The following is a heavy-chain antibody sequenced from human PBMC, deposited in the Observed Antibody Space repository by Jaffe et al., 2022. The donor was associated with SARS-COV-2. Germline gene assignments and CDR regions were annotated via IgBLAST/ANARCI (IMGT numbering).Heavy chain of an antibody. D-gene: IGHD2-2*02. J-gene: IGHJ6*02. CDR3: ARGTFFNTYTHTNLGMDV. CDR2: MNPNSGNT. V-gene: IGHV1-8*01. Sequence: QVQLVQSGAEVKKPGASVKVSCKASGYTFTSYDINWVRQATGQGLEWMGWMNPNSGNTGYAQKFQGRVTMTRNTSISTAYMELSSLRSEDTAVYYCARGTFFNTYTHTNLGMDVWGQGTTVTVSS. CDR1: GYTFTSYD.